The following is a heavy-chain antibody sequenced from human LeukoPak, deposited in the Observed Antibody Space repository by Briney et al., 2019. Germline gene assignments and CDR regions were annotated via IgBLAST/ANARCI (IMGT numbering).Heavy chain of an antibody. J-gene: IGHJ4*02. V-gene: IGHV3-74*01. CDR1: RVTFSIYS. Sequence: GGSLRLSCAASRVTFSIYSVHWGRQAPGKGLGWVSRINSDGGSTSYADSVKGGFTISRDNATTTLYLQLHTLRAEDTAVYYCASLDYWGQGTPVTVYS. CDR3: ASLDY. CDR2: INSDGGST.